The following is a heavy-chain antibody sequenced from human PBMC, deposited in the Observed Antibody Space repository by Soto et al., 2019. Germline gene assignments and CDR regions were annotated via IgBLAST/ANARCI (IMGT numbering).Heavy chain of an antibody. Sequence: EVQLLESGGALVQPGGSLRLSCAASGFTFSSYAMSWDRQAPGKGLEWVSAISVSGGITYYADSVKGRVSISRDNSKDTMYLEMNSLRAEDTAIYYCSKDISRGVMVTADYWGQGTLVTVSS. J-gene: IGHJ4*02. CDR1: GFTFSSYA. CDR3: SKDISRGVMVTADY. D-gene: IGHD3-16*01. V-gene: IGHV3-23*01. CDR2: ISVSGGIT.